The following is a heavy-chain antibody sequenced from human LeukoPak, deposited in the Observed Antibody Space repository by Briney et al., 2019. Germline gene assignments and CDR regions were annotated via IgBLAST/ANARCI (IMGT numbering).Heavy chain of an antibody. CDR2: IYHSGST. CDR1: GYYISSGYY. V-gene: IGHV4-38-2*01. J-gene: IGHJ1*01. D-gene: IGHD2-15*01. CDR3: ARVGYCSGGICYAEYFQY. Sequence: SETLSLTCAVPGYYISSGYYWGWIRQPPGKGLEWIGTIYHSGSTYYNASLKSRVTISFDSSKNHFSLKLSSVTAADTAVYYCARVGYCSGGICYAEYFQYWGQGTLVTVSS.